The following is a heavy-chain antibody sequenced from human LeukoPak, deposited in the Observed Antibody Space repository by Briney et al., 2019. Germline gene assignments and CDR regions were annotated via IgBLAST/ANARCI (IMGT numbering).Heavy chain of an antibody. CDR3: ARHRVDYYGSGSYYKPSHFDY. D-gene: IGHD3-10*01. CDR2: IYYSGST. V-gene: IGHV4-39*01. J-gene: IGHJ4*02. CDR1: GGSISSSSYY. Sequence: PSETLSLTCTVSGGSISSSSYYWGWIRQPPGKGLEWIGSIYYSGSTYYNPSLKSRVTISVDTSKNQFSLKLSSVTAADTAAYYCARHRVDYYGSGSYYKPSHFDYWGQGTLVTVSS.